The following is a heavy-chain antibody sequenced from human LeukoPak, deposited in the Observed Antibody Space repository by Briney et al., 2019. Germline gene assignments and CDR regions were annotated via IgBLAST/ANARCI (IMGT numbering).Heavy chain of an antibody. CDR1: GGSISSGGYS. CDR2: IYYSGST. Sequence: SETLCLTCTVSGGSISSGGYSWSWIRQHPGKGLEWIGYIYYSGSTYYNPSLKSRVTISVDTSKNQFSLKLSSVTAADTAVYYCARGSPSKYYDFWSGYWAFDYWGQGTLVTVSS. J-gene: IGHJ4*02. D-gene: IGHD3-3*01. CDR3: ARGSPSKYYDFWSGYWAFDY. V-gene: IGHV4-31*03.